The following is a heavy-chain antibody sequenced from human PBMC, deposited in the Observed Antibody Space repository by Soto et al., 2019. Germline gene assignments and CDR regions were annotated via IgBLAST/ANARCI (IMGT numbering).Heavy chain of an antibody. CDR1: GYTFSSYG. J-gene: IGHJ4*02. V-gene: IGHV1-18*01. CDR3: EGDLSALWLEELSPDY. D-gene: IGHD3-10*01. CDR2: ISAYNGNT. Sequence: QVQLVQSGAEVKKPGASVKVSCKASGYTFSSYGISWVRQAPGQGLEWMGWISAYNGNTKNAQKLQGRVTMTTDTSTSTAYMELRRQSSDDTAVYYCEGDLSALWLEELSPDYWGQGTLVTVSS.